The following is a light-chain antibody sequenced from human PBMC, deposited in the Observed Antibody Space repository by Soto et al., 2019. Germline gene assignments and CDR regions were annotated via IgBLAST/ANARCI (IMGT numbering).Light chain of an antibody. J-gene: IGLJ2*01. CDR2: EVI. CDR1: SSDVGSNKF. V-gene: IGLV2-14*01. Sequence: QSALTQPASVSGSPGQSITISCTGTSSDVGSNKFVSWYQQHPGKAPKLMIYEVINRPSGVSNRFSGSKSGNTASLTISGLQAEDEAVYYCSSCTDSRVVFGGGTKLTVL. CDR3: SSCTDSRVV.